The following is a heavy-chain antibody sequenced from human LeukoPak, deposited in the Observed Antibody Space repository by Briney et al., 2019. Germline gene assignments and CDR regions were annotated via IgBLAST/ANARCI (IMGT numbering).Heavy chain of an antibody. CDR2: IYTSGNT. CDR3: AREAYCSGGSCYSGPFDY. V-gene: IGHV4-4*07. CDR1: GGSISSYY. J-gene: IGHJ4*02. D-gene: IGHD2-15*01. Sequence: SETLSLTCTVSGGSISSYYWSWIRQPAGKGLEWIGRIYTSGNTNYNPSLKSRVTISVDKSKNQFSLKLSSVTAADTAVYYCAREAYCSGGSCYSGPFDYWGQGTLVTVSS.